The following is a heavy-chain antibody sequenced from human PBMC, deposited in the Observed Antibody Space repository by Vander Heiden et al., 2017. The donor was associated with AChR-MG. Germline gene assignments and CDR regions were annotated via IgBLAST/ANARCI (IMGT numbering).Heavy chain of an antibody. Sequence: QVQLVESGGSVVQPGGSLRLSCAASGFTFSSYGMHWVRQAPGKGLEGVAFIRYDGSNKYYADSVKGRFTISRDNSKNTLYLQMNSLRAEDTAVYYCAKDLTAHSLRKSPPDYWGQGTLVTVSS. J-gene: IGHJ4*02. D-gene: IGHD2-21*01. CDR1: GFTFSSYG. CDR3: AKDLTAHSLRKSPPDY. V-gene: IGHV3-30*02. CDR2: IRYDGSNK.